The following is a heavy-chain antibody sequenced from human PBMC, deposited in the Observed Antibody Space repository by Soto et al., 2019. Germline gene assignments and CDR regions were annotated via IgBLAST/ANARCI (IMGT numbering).Heavy chain of an antibody. D-gene: IGHD3-22*01. CDR2: ISYDGSNK. J-gene: IGHJ5*02. V-gene: IGHV3-30-3*01. Sequence: SLRLSCAASGFTFSSYAMHWVRQAPGKGLEWVAVISYDGSNKYYADSVKGRFTISRDNSKNTLYLQMNSLRAEDTAVYYCAREAYYDSSGYYSGFDPWGQGTLVTVSS. CDR3: AREAYYDSSGYYSGFDP. CDR1: GFTFSSYA.